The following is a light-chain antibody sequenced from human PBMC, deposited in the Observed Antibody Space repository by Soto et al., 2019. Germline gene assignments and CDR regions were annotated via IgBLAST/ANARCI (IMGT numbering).Light chain of an antibody. Sequence: QSVLTQPPSVSGAPGQRVTISCTGNSSNIGAGYDVHWYQQLPGTVPKLLIYGNRNRPSGVPDRFSASTSGTSASLAITGLQAEDEGDYYCQSYDSTLSARYVFGTGTKLTVL. CDR2: GNR. CDR3: QSYDSTLSARYV. CDR1: SSNIGAGYD. J-gene: IGLJ1*01. V-gene: IGLV1-40*01.